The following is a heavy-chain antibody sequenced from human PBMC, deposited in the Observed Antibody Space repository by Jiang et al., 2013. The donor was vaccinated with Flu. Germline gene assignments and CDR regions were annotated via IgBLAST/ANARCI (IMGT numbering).Heavy chain of an antibody. D-gene: IGHD3-9*01. CDR3: ATLRGSSYDTYLADY. Sequence: QLVESGGGVVQPGGSLRLSCTASGFTFSYYAMYWVRQAPGKGLEWMASIRFDGSDKYYAESVKGRFTISRDNSKNTLYLQMTSLRAEDTSVYYCATLRGSSYDTYLADYWGQGTLVTVSS. J-gene: IGHJ4*02. CDR1: GFTFSYYA. CDR2: IRFDGSDK. V-gene: IGHV3-30*02.